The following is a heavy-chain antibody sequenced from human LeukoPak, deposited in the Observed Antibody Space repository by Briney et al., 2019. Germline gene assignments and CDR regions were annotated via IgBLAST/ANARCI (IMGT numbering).Heavy chain of an antibody. V-gene: IGHV3-21*01. D-gene: IGHD2-8*02. CDR1: GFTFSNYS. CDR3: ARGCSGGVCYRDF. Sequence: GGSLRLSCAASGFTFSNYSMNWVRQAPGKGLEWVSTITSSSSSMYYADSVKGRFTVSRDNAKNSLYLQMNSLRAEDTAVYYCARGCSGGVCYRDFWGQGTLVTVSS. CDR2: ITSSSSSM. J-gene: IGHJ4*02.